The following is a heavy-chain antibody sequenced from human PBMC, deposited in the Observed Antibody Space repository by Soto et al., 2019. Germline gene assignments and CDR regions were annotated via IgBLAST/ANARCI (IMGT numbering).Heavy chain of an antibody. Sequence: SETLSLTCTVSGGSMSSYYWTWLRQSPGRGLEWIGYISYSGSTYYNPSLKSRVTISADTSKNQFSLRMNSMIAADTAVYYCARADPDASVGYWGQGTLVTSPQ. CDR2: ISYSGST. J-gene: IGHJ4*02. CDR1: GGSMSSYY. D-gene: IGHD2-15*01. V-gene: IGHV4-59*01. CDR3: ARADPDASVGY.